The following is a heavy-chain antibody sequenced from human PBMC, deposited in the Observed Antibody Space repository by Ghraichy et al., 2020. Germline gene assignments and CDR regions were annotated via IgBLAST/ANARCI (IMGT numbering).Heavy chain of an antibody. CDR2: ISGNGGST. J-gene: IGHJ1*01. V-gene: IGHV3-23*01. CDR1: GFTFSTSA. CDR3: AKDFPYYLDGTGYFQRHFED. Sequence: GGSLRLSCAASGFTFSTSAMSWVRQAPGKGLEWVSAISGNGGSTFYADSVEGRFTISRDNSKNTMDLQMNSLRAEDTALYYCAKDFPYYLDGTGYFQRHFEDWGQGTLVTVSS. D-gene: IGHD3-9*01.